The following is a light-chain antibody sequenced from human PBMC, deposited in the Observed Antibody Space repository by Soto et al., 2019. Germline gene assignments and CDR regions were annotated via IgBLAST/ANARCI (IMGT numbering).Light chain of an antibody. Sequence: EIVLTQSPGTLSLSPGERATLSCRTSQSVSSSYLAWYQQQPGQAPRLLIYGASSRATGIPDRFSGSGSGTDFTLTISRLEPEDFAVYYCQQYGSSSWTFCQGTKVE. J-gene: IGKJ1*01. CDR1: QSVSSSY. CDR2: GAS. CDR3: QQYGSSSWT. V-gene: IGKV3-20*01.